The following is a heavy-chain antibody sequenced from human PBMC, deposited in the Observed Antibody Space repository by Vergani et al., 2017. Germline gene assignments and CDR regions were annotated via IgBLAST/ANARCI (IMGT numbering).Heavy chain of an antibody. D-gene: IGHD1-26*01. CDR2: INHSGTI. CDR3: ARRXERWETLLRDDFDV. J-gene: IGHJ3*01. V-gene: IGHV4-34*01. CDR1: GGSLSGYY. Sequence: QVQLQQWGPGLLNPSETLALTCAVYGGSLSGYYWSWIRLAPGKGLEWIGEINHSGTINYNPTLKSPFNVSIDTSRDHFSLKLRSVSAADTAVYFCARRXERWETLLRDDFDVWGQGTFVTVSP.